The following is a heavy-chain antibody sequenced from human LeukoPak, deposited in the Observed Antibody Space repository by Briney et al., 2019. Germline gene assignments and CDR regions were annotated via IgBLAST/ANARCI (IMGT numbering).Heavy chain of an antibody. J-gene: IGHJ3*02. Sequence: GGSLRLSCAVSGLTFSIYSMHWVRQAPGKGLEWVTFIRDDGSSEHYADSVKGRFTVSRDHSKNTLYLQMNSLRAEDTAVYYCARDYSSSSRAWDIWGQGTMVTVSS. V-gene: IGHV3-33*01. CDR1: GLTFSIYS. CDR2: IRDDGSSE. CDR3: ARDYSSSSRAWDI. D-gene: IGHD6-6*01.